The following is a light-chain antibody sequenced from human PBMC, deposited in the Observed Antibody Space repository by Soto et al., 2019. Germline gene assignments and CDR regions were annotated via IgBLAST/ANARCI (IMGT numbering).Light chain of an antibody. CDR2: DDD. V-gene: IGLV3-21*02. J-gene: IGLJ1*01. CDR3: QVWDISSDHHV. CDR1: DIARKT. Sequence: SYELTQPPSVLVAPGQTARITCGGNDIARKTVHWYQQKPGQAPVLVVYDDDERPSGIPERFSGSNSGNTATLTISRVEAGDEADYYCQVWDISSDHHVFGTGTKVTVL.